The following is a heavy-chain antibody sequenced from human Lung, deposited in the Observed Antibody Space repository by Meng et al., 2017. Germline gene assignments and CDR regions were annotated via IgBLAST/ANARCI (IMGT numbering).Heavy chain of an antibody. CDR1: GGSFSDYY. V-gene: IGHV4-34*01. CDR2: INHSGST. D-gene: IGHD4-11*01. Sequence: VQQQQWGAGLLKPSGTLSLTCVVSGGSFSDYYWSWIRQSPGKGLEWIGEINHSGSTNYNPSLESRATISVDTSQNNLSLKLSSVTAADSAVYYCARGPTTMAHDFDYWGQGTLVTVSS. J-gene: IGHJ4*02. CDR3: ARGPTTMAHDFDY.